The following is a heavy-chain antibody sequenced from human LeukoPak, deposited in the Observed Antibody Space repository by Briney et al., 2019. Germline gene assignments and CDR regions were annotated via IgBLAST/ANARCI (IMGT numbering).Heavy chain of an antibody. CDR2: INPNSGGT. Sequence: GASVKVSCKASGYTFSGYYLHWVRQAPGQGLEWMGWINPNSGGTNYAQKFQGRVTVTRDTSISTAYMDLSRLTSDDTAVYYCARGGTICSGGDXYLNWLDP. V-gene: IGHV1-2*02. D-gene: IGHD2-21*02. CDR3: ARGGTICSGGDXYLNWLDP. J-gene: IGHJ5*02. CDR1: GYTFSGYY.